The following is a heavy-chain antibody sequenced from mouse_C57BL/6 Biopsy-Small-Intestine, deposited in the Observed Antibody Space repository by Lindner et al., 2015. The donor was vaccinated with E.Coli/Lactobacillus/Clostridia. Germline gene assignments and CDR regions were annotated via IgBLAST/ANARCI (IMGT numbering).Heavy chain of an antibody. CDR3: ARWADDYPYYYAMDY. V-gene: IGHV3-8*01. D-gene: IGHD2-4*01. J-gene: IGHJ4*01. Sequence: VQLQESGPGLAKPSQTLSLTCSVTGYSITSDYWNWIREFPGNKLEYMGYISFSGSTYYNPSLKSRISITRDTSKNQYYLQLNSVTTEDTATYYCARWADDYPYYYAMDYWGQGTSVTVSS. CDR1: GYSITSDY. CDR2: ISFSGST.